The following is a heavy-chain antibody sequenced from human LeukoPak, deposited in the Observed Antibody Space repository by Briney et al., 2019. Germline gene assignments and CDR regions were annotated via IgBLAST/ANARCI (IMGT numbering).Heavy chain of an antibody. CDR3: LRNFDS. V-gene: IGHV4-34*01. CDR1: GGSFSGYF. J-gene: IGHJ4*02. CDR2: INHSGDT. Sequence: PSETLSLTCAVYGGSFSGYFWSWIRQPPGKGLEWIGEINHSGDTNYNPSLKSRVTISVDTSKNQFSLKFNSVTAADTAVYYCLRNFDSWGQGILVTVSS.